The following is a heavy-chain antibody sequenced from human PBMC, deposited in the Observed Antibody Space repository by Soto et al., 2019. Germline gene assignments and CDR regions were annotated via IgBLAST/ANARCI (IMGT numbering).Heavy chain of an antibody. Sequence: AVKVSCQSSGYTFTSYDINWVLQATGQRPEWVGWINPKSGNTGYAQKFQDRVTMTRDTSVSTVYMGLSSLTAEDTAVYYCARGDEFDSQNSYKKEFDHWGQATKVTVAA. J-gene: IGHJ4*02. D-gene: IGHD3-10*01. CDR2: INPKSGNT. CDR3: ARGDEFDSQNSYKKEFDH. V-gene: IGHV1-8*01. CDR1: GYTFTSYD.